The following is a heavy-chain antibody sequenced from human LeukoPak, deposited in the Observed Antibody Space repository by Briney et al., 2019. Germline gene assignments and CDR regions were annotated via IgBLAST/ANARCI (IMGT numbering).Heavy chain of an antibody. CDR2: IRSNGDTA. CDR3: ARDSDILTGYYKPYYYYGMDV. Sequence: GGSLRLSCAASGFTFSRIAMTWVRQAPGKGLEWVSTIRSNGDTAYNADSVRGRFAISRDNAKNSLYLQMNSLRAEDTAVYYCARDSDILTGYYKPYYYYGMDVWGQGTTVTVSS. J-gene: IGHJ6*02. CDR1: GFTFSRIA. V-gene: IGHV3-23*01. D-gene: IGHD3-9*01.